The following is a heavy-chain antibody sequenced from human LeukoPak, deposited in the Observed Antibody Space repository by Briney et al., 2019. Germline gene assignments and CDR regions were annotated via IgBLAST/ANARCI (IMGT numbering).Heavy chain of an antibody. Sequence: GSLRLSCAASGFTFTSYGMHWVRQAPGKGLEWVTIISYNGNNKYYADSVKGRFTISRDNSKNTLYLQMNSLRAEDTAVYYCAREPTLYFDYWGQGTLVTVSS. CDR3: AREPTLYFDY. V-gene: IGHV3-30*03. J-gene: IGHJ4*02. CDR2: ISYNGNNK. CDR1: GFTFTSYG.